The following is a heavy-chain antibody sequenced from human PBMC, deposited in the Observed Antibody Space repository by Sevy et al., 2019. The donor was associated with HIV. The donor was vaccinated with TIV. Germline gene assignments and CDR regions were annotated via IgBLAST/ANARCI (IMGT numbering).Heavy chain of an antibody. D-gene: IGHD4-17*01. CDR2: TSRSGRYM. V-gene: IGHV3-21*01. CDR3: ARGDMTTVTKFDF. J-gene: IGHJ4*02. Sequence: GGSLRLSCAASGFTFSSYSMNWVRQAPGKGLEWVSSTSRSGRYMYYADSVKGRFTNSRNNAENSLYLQMNSLGAEDTAVYYCARGDMTTVTKFDFWGQGTMVTVSS. CDR1: GFTFSSYS.